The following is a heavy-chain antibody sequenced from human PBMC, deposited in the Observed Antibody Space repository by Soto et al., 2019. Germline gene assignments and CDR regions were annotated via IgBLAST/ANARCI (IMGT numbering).Heavy chain of an antibody. V-gene: IGHV4-59*08. CDR1: GGSIGSYD. CDR3: AARGACSSTSCSWYFDS. D-gene: IGHD2-2*01. CDR2: IYYSGST. Sequence: XETLSLTCSVSGGSIGSYDGSWIRQPPGKGLEWIGYIYYSGSTNYNPSLKSRVTISVDTSKNQFSLKLSSVTAADTAVYYCAARGACSSTSCSWYFDSXXQGTLVXXSS. J-gene: IGHJ4*02.